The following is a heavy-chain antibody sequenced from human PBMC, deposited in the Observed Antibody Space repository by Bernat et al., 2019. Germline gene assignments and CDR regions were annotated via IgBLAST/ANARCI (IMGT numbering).Heavy chain of an antibody. Sequence: QVQLVQSGAEVKKPGASVKVSCKASGYSFIDYYMHWVRQAPGQGLEWMGWIKPKSGDTNYAQKFQGWVTMTRDTSISTAHMELSRLRSADTAVYYCARSIIAVAGRVRGAFDIWGQGKIVTGSS. CDR3: ARSIIAVAGRVRGAFDI. CDR1: GYSFIDYY. D-gene: IGHD6-19*01. CDR2: IKPKSGDT. V-gene: IGHV1-2*04. J-gene: IGHJ3*02.